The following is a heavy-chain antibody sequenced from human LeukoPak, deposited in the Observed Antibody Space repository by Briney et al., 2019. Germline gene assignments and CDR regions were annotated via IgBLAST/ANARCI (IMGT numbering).Heavy chain of an antibody. J-gene: IGHJ3*02. Sequence: SETLSLTCTVSGGSISSYYWSWIRQPPGKGLEWIGYIYYSGSTNYNPSLKSRVTISVDTSKNQFSLKLSSVTAADTAVYYCAGEGIAVAGTGAFDIWGQGTMVTVSS. V-gene: IGHV4-59*01. CDR1: GGSISSYY. CDR3: AGEGIAVAGTGAFDI. D-gene: IGHD6-19*01. CDR2: IYYSGST.